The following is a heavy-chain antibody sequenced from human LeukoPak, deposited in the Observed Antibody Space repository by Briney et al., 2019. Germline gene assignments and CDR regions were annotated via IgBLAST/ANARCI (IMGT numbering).Heavy chain of an antibody. J-gene: IGHJ4*02. V-gene: IGHV3-48*03. CDR2: ISTSGSTV. CDR3: ARRGYYDSSGYLFDY. CDR1: GFTFSSYE. D-gene: IGHD3-22*01. Sequence: GGSLRLSCAASGFTFSSYEMNWVRRAPGKGLEWVSYISTSGSTVYHADSVKGRFTISRDNAKNSLFLQMNSLRAEDTAVYYCARRGYYDSSGYLFDYWGQGTLVTVSS.